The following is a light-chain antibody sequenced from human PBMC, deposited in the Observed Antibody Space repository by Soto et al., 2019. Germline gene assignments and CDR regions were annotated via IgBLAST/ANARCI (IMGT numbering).Light chain of an antibody. CDR1: QSIRSHY. J-gene: IGKJ1*01. Sequence: ETMMTQSPDTLSVSLGERATLSCRASQSIRSHYLAWYQQKPGQAPRLLIYDASNRATGIPARFSGSGSGTEFTLTISSLQSEDFAVYFCQQYNNWPPWTFGQGTKVDIK. V-gene: IGKV3D-15*01. CDR2: DAS. CDR3: QQYNNWPPWT.